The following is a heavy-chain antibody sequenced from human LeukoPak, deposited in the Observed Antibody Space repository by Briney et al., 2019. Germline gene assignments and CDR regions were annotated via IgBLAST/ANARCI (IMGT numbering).Heavy chain of an antibody. J-gene: IGHJ4*02. CDR3: ARCIVGATLDY. CDR1: GFTFDDYA. D-gene: IGHD1-26*01. CDR2: IKQDGSEK. Sequence: GGSLRLSCAASGFTFDDYAMHWVRQAPGKGLEWVANIKQDGSEKYYVDSVKGRFTISRDNAKNSLYLQMNSLRAEDTAVYYCARCIVGATLDYWGQGTLVTVSS. V-gene: IGHV3-7*03.